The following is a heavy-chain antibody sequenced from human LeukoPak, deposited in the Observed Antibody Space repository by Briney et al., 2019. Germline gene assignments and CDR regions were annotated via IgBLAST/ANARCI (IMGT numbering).Heavy chain of an antibody. D-gene: IGHD2-2*02. CDR3: ARDSSGYCSSTSCYNDGWFDP. Sequence: ASVKVSCKASGYTFTSYGISWVRQAPGQGIEWMGWISAYNGNTNYAQKLQGRVTMTTDTSTSTAYMELRSLRSDDTAVYYCARDSSGYCSSTSCYNDGWFDPWGQGTLVTVSS. CDR1: GYTFTSYG. CDR2: ISAYNGNT. J-gene: IGHJ5*02. V-gene: IGHV1-18*01.